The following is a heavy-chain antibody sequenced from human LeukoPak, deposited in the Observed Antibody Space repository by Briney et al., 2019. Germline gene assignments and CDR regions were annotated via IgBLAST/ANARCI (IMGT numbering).Heavy chain of an antibody. CDR1: GFTFSNYG. CDR2: IWYDGSNT. Sequence: GRSLRLSCVASGFTFSNYGMHWVRQAPGKGLEWVAVIWYDGSNTYYADSVKGRFTISRDNSKNTLYVQMNSLRVEDTAVYCCARDRFCSTTSCYPGFFDYWGQGTLVTVSS. CDR3: ARDRFCSTTSCYPGFFDY. J-gene: IGHJ4*02. V-gene: IGHV3-33*01. D-gene: IGHD2-2*01.